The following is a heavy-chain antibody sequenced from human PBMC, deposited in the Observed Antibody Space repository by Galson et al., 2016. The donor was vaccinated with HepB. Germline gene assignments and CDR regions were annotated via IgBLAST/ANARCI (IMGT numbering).Heavy chain of an antibody. CDR3: ARVISCGGGTGSSIYFYYGMDV. Sequence: SLRLSCAASGFTFSDYTINWVRQAPGKGLEWVSSITSSSIHIYYADSVKGRFTISRDNAKNSPFLQMNSLRAEDTAVYYCARVISCGGGTGSSIYFYYGMDVWGPGTTVTVSS. J-gene: IGHJ6*02. CDR1: GFTFSDYT. D-gene: IGHD2-15*01. CDR2: ITSSSIHI. V-gene: IGHV3-21*01.